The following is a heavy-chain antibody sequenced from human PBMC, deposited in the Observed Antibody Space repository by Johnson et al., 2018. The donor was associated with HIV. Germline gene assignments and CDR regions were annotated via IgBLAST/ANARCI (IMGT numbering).Heavy chain of an antibody. V-gene: IGHV3-9*01. J-gene: IGHJ3*02. CDR2: ISWNSGSI. Sequence: LLVESGGGLVQPGRSLRLSCAASGFTFDDYAMHWVRKAPGKGLEWVSGISWNSGSIGYADSVKGRFTISRDNAKNSLDLQMNSLRAEDTALYYCAKDIQAEHLQEGAFDIWGQGTMVTVSS. CDR3: AKDIQAEHLQEGAFDI. CDR1: GFTFDDYA. D-gene: IGHD6-13*01.